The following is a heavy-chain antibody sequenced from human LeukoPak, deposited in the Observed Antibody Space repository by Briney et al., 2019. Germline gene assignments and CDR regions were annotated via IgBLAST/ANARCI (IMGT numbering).Heavy chain of an antibody. D-gene: IGHD5-18*01. Sequence: SETLSLTCTVSGGSISSYYWSWIRQPPGKGLEWIGYIYCTRNTNYSPSLQSRAPITVDTSKNQCSLTRSSVTAADTAVYYCASGGYTFGHECWGQGTLVTVSS. CDR2: IYCTRNT. J-gene: IGHJ4*02. CDR3: ASGGYTFGHEC. CDR1: GGSISSYY. V-gene: IGHV4-59*08.